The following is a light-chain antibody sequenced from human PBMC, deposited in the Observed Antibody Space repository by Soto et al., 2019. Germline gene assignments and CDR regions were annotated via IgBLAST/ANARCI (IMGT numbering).Light chain of an antibody. Sequence: DIVMTQSPLSLPVTPGEPASISCRSSQSLTHSNGHSYLAWYLQKPGQSPQLLIYLGSNRASGVPDRFSGSGSGTDFTLKISTVEAEDVGVYYCMQALQTPITFGQGTRLEIK. J-gene: IGKJ5*01. CDR3: MQALQTPIT. V-gene: IGKV2-28*01. CDR2: LGS. CDR1: QSLTHSNGHSY.